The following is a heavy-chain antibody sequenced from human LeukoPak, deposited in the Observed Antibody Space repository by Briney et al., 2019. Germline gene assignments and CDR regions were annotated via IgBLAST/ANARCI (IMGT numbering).Heavy chain of an antibody. CDR3: AHTVWSGNYFDY. CDR1: GFSFSTSR. Sequence: GGSLRLSCAASGFSFSTSRMHWVRQVPGKGLVWVSRINSDGRSTDYADSVKGRFTISRDNTKNTLYLQMSSLRVEDTAVYYCAHTVWSGNYFDYWGQGTLVTVSS. CDR2: INSDGRST. V-gene: IGHV3-74*01. D-gene: IGHD3-3*01. J-gene: IGHJ4*02.